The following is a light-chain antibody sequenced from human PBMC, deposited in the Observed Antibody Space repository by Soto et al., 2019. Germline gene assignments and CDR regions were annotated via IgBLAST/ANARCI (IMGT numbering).Light chain of an antibody. CDR1: SSDVGGYNY. CDR3: SSYRSSSTV. Sequence: QSVLTQPASVSGSPGQSITISCTGTSSDVGGYNYVSWYQQHPGKAPKLMIYEVSKRPSGVSNRFSGSKSDNTASLTISGLQAEDEADYYCSSYRSSSTVFGTGTKLTVL. V-gene: IGLV2-14*01. CDR2: EVS. J-gene: IGLJ1*01.